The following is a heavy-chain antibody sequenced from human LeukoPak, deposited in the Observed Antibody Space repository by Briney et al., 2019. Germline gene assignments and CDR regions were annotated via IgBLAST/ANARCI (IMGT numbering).Heavy chain of an antibody. CDR1: GFTFSSYW. CDR3: ARRDVTVTTFYYYYYMDV. Sequence: GGSLRLSCAASGFTFSSYWMSWVRQAPGKGMEWVANIKQEGSEKYYVDSVKGRFTISRDNAKNSLYLQMNSLRAEDTAVYYCARRDVTVTTFYYYYYMDVWGKGTTVTVSS. J-gene: IGHJ6*03. CDR2: IKQEGSEK. V-gene: IGHV3-7*01. D-gene: IGHD4-17*01.